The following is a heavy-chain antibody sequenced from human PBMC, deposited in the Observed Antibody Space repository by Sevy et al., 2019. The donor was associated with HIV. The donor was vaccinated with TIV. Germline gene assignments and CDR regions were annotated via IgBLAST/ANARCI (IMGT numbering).Heavy chain of an antibody. CDR2: ISYYGSNK. CDR1: GFTFSDYS. J-gene: IGHJ1*01. Sequence: GGSLRLSCAASGFTFSDYSMHWVRQAPGKGVEWVATISYYGSNKHYADSVKGRFTLSRDNSKNSLFLQMNSLRAEDTAVYYCALERLSSNVAEYFQNWGQGTLVTVSS. V-gene: IGHV3-30-3*01. D-gene: IGHD1-1*01. CDR3: ALERLSSNVAEYFQN.